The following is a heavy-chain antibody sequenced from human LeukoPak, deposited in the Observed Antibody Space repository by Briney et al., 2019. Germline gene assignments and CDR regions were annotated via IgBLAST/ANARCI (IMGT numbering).Heavy chain of an antibody. Sequence: PSETLSLTCTVSGGSTSSYYWSWIRQPAGKGLEWIGRIYTSGSTNYNPSLKSRVTMSVDTSKNQFSLKLSSVTAADTAVYYCARGGHYYDSSGYSYFDYWGQGTLVTVSS. CDR1: GGSTSSYY. D-gene: IGHD3-22*01. J-gene: IGHJ4*02. V-gene: IGHV4-4*07. CDR3: ARGGHYYDSSGYSYFDY. CDR2: IYTSGST.